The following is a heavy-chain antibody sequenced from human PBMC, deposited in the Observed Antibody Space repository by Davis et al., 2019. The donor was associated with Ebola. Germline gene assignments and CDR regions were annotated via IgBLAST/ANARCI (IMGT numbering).Heavy chain of an antibody. V-gene: IGHV1-69*13. Sequence: SVKVSCKASGGTFSSYAISWVRQALGQGLEWMGGIIPIFGTANYAQKFQGRVTITADESTSTAYMELSSLRSEDTAVYYCARARASLLWWSGYFDYWGQGTLVTVSS. CDR3: ARARASLLWWSGYFDY. CDR1: GGTFSSYA. J-gene: IGHJ4*02. CDR2: IIPIFGTA. D-gene: IGHD2-21*01.